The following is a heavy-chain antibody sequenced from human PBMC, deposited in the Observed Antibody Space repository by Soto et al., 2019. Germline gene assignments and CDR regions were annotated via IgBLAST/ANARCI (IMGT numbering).Heavy chain of an antibody. V-gene: IGHV3-23*01. J-gene: IGHJ3*02. CDR2: ISGSGGST. CDR1: GFTFSSYA. Sequence: HHGGSLRLSCAASGFTFSSYAMSWVRQAPGKGLEWVSAISGSGGSTYYADSVKGRFTISRDNSKNTLYLQMNSLRAEDTAVYYCAKDPFVYDFLIWDQGTMVTISS. CDR3: AKDPFVYDFLI. D-gene: IGHD3-3*01.